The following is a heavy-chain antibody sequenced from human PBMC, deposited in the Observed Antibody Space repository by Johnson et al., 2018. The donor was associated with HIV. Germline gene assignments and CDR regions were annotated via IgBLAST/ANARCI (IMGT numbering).Heavy chain of an antibody. Sequence: MQLVESGGGLVKPGGSLRLSCAASGFTFNNAWMSWVRQAPGKGLEWVGRINSKSDGGATVYADSVKGRFTISRDNSTHTLYLQMNSLGAEDTAVYYCARVPGSLDALEIWGQGTMVTVSS. V-gene: IGHV3-15*01. CDR1: GFTFNNAW. J-gene: IGHJ3*02. CDR3: ARVPGSLDALEI. D-gene: IGHD3-10*01. CDR2: INSKSDGGAT.